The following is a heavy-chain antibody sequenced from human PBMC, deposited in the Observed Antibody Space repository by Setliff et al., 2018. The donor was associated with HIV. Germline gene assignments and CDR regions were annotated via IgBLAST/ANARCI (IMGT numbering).Heavy chain of an antibody. Sequence: PGGSLRLSCAASGFSFSNYAMTWVRQAPGKGLEWVSTINSAERTFYAKSVKGRFTISRDNSKNTLTLQMKSLRAEDTAIYYCAKDGAVITPGGALDIWGQGTMVTVSS. V-gene: IGHV3-23*01. CDR1: GFSFSNYA. D-gene: IGHD1-20*01. CDR3: AKDGAVITPGGALDI. J-gene: IGHJ3*02. CDR2: INSAERT.